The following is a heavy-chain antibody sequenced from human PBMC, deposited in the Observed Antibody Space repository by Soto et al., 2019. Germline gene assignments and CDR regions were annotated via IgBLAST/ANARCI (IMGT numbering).Heavy chain of an antibody. CDR1: GGTFSSYA. CDR3: ARGQGVVVAATRGNWFDP. CDR2: IIPIFGTA. D-gene: IGHD2-15*01. Sequence: SVKVSCKASGGTFSSYAISWVRQAPGQGLEWMGGIIPIFGTANYAQKFQGRVTITADESTSTAYMELSRLRSDDTAVYYCARGQGVVVAATRGNWFDPWGQGTLVTVSS. V-gene: IGHV1-69*13. J-gene: IGHJ5*02.